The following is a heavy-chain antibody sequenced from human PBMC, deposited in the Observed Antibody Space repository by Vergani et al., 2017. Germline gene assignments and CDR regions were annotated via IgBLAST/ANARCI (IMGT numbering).Heavy chain of an antibody. CDR1: GDSISSNNC. Sequence: QVQLQESGPGLVKPPGTLFLTCAVSGDSISSNNCWTWVRQPPGKGLEWIGEICHTEDTKYSPSLKSRVTVSVDESRNLVSLRLTSVTAADTAVYYCATIGYRRWGYYFDYWGQGMLVTVSS. D-gene: IGHD2-2*02. J-gene: IGHJ4*02. CDR2: ICHTEDT. V-gene: IGHV4-4*03. CDR3: ATIGYRRWGYYFDY.